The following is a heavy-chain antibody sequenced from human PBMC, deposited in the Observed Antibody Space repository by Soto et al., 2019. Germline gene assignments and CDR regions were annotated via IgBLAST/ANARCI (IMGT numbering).Heavy chain of an antibody. CDR2: IIPIFGTA. V-gene: IGHV1-69*01. J-gene: IGHJ6*02. D-gene: IGHD6-19*01. CDR1: GGTFSSYA. Sequence: QVPLVQSGAEVKKPGSSVKVSCKASGGTFSSYAISWVRQAPGQGLEWMGGIIPIFGTANYAQKFQGRVTITADESTSTAYMELSSLRSEDTAVYYCASNPRRIAVAGTNYYYYYGMDVWGQGTTVTVSS. CDR3: ASNPRRIAVAGTNYYYYYGMDV.